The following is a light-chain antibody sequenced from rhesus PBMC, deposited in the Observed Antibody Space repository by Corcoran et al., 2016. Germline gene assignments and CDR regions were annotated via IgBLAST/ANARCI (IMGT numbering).Light chain of an antibody. Sequence: DIQMTQSPSSLSASVRDRVTVTCRASQDINKELSWYQQKQGQAPTLLIYAASSLQTGVSSRFSGSGSGTDYSLTISSLQPEDVATYYCLQDYITPYSFGQGTKVEIK. CDR2: AAS. V-gene: IGKV1-94*01. CDR1: QDINKE. CDR3: LQDYITPYS. J-gene: IGKJ2*01.